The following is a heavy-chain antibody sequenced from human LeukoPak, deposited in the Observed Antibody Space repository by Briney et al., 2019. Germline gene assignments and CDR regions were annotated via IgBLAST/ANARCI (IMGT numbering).Heavy chain of an antibody. J-gene: IGHJ4*02. CDR3: ARAQWLGPPDY. CDR1: GGSFSGYY. Sequence: PSETLSPTCAVYGGSFSGYYWSWIRQPPGKGLEWIGEINHSGSTNYNPSLKSRVTISVDTSKNQFSLKLSSVTAADTAVYYCARAQWLGPPDYWGQGTLVTVSS. V-gene: IGHV4-34*01. D-gene: IGHD6-19*01. CDR2: INHSGST.